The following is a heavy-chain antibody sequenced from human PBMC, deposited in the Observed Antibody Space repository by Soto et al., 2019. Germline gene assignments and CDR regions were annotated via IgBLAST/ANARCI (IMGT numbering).Heavy chain of an antibody. D-gene: IGHD5-18*01. J-gene: IGHJ6*02. CDR2: ISYDGTDK. V-gene: IGHV3-30*18. CDR3: VKERYAQLWLEDYGMDV. CDR1: GFTFSSYG. Sequence: PGGFLRLSCAASGFTFSSYGIHWVRQAPGKGLEWVALISYDGTDKYYADSVKGRFTISRDNSKNTLYLQMSSLGPEDTAVYYCVKERYAQLWLEDYGMDVWGQGTTVTVSS.